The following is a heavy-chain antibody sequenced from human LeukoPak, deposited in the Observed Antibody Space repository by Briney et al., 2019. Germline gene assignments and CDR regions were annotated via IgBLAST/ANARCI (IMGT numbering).Heavy chain of an antibody. V-gene: IGHV4-59*05. J-gene: IGHJ5*02. Sequence: KTSETLSLTCTVSGGSISSYYWSWIRQPAGKGLEWIGSIYYSGSTYYNPSLKSRVTISVDTSKNQFSLKLSSVTAADTAVYYCARQEWLVRSNWFDPWGQGTLVTVSS. CDR3: ARQEWLVRSNWFDP. CDR2: IYYSGST. D-gene: IGHD6-19*01. CDR1: GGSISSYY.